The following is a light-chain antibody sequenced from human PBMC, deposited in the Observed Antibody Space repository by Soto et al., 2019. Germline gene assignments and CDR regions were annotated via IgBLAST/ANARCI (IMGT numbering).Light chain of an antibody. CDR2: GAS. CDR3: QQYNNWPPWT. Sequence: EIVLTQSPGTLSLSPGERATLSCRASQSVSNSYLAWYQHKPGQAPRLLIYGASTRATGIPARFSGSGSGTEFTLTISSLQSEDFAVYYCQQYNNWPPWTFGQGTKVDI. V-gene: IGKV3-15*01. J-gene: IGKJ1*01. CDR1: QSVSNSY.